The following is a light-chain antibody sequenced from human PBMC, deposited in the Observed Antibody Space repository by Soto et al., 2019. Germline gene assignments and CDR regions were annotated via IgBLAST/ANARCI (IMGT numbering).Light chain of an antibody. CDR2: AAS. CDR3: QQYGSSSTWT. Sequence: EIVLTQSPGTLSLSPGERATLSCRASQSVSTAYLAWYQHKPGQPPTLLIYAASSRVTGIPDRFSGSGSGTDFTLTISRLEPEYFAVYYCQQYGSSSTWTFGQGTKGEIQ. CDR1: QSVSTAY. V-gene: IGKV3-20*01. J-gene: IGKJ1*01.